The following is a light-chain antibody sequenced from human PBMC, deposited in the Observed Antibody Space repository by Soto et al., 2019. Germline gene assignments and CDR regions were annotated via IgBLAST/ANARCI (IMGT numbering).Light chain of an antibody. V-gene: IGKV1-39*01. CDR1: RSVSTS. J-gene: IGKJ1*01. Sequence: GDGVTITCRASRSVSTSLNWYQQKPGKAPKVLIYAASNLQRGIPSRFSGSGFGTDFTLTISSLEPEDFATHYCQQSYSTRWTFGQVTKVDIK. CDR2: AAS. CDR3: QQSYSTRWT.